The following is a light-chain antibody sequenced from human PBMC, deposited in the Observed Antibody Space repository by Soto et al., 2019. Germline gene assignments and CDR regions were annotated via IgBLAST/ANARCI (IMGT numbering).Light chain of an antibody. CDR1: QSAGNF. Sequence: EIVMTQSPATLSVSPGETASLSCRASQSAGNFLAWYQQKPGQAPRLLIYYISTRATGIPARFSGSGSGTEFTLTINSLQSEDFAVYYCQQYGSSPRVTFGQGTRLEIK. J-gene: IGKJ5*01. V-gene: IGKV3D-15*01. CDR2: YIS. CDR3: QQYGSSPRVT.